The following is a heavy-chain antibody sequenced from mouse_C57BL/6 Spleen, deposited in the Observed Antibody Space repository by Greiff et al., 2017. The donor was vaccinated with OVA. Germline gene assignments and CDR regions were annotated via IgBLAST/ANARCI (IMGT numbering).Heavy chain of an antibody. V-gene: IGHV1-81*01. J-gene: IGHJ3*01. D-gene: IGHD1-1*01. CDR2: IYPRSGNT. Sequence: VQLQQSGAELARPGASVKLSCKASGYTFTSYGISWVKQRTGQGLEWIGEIYPRSGNTYYNEKFKGKATLTEDKSSSTASMELRSLTSEDSAVYFCARGGGGRAPAWFADWGQGTLVTVSA. CDR1: GYTFTSYG. CDR3: ARGGGGRAPAWFAD.